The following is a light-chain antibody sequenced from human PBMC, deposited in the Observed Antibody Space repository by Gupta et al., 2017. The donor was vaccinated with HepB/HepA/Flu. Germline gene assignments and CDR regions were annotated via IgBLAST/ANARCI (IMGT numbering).Light chain of an antibody. CDR2: LNGDGSH. J-gene: IGLJ3*02. CDR3: QTWDTGIQV. Sequence: QLVVTQSPSASASLGASVKLTCTLSSGHSSYAIAWHQQKPGKGPRYLMKLNGDGSHSRGDGIPDRFSGSSSGAERYLTISSLQSEDEADYYCQTWDTGIQVIGGGTKLTVL. V-gene: IGLV4-69*01. CDR1: SGHSSYA.